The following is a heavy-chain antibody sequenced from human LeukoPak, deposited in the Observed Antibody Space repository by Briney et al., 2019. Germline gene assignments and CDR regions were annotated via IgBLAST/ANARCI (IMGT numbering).Heavy chain of an antibody. Sequence: PGGSLRLSCAASGFTVSTNYMTWVRQAPGKGLEWVSVIYSGGSTYYADSVKGRFTISRDNSKNTLYLEMASLRAEDTAVYYCAKRKGGGDYNFDYWGQGTLVTVSS. D-gene: IGHD2-21*02. CDR1: GFTVSTNY. J-gene: IGHJ4*02. CDR3: AKRKGGGDYNFDY. CDR2: IYSGGST. V-gene: IGHV3-53*01.